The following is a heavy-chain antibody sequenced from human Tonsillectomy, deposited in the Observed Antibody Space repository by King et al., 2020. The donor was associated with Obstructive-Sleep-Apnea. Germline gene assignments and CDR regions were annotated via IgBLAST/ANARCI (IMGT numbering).Heavy chain of an antibody. J-gene: IGHJ5*02. Sequence: QLVQSVAEVKKPGASVKVSCKSSGYTCTNYDINWVRHATGQGLEWMGWMNPNSGNIGYAQKFQGRVIMTRNPSISTAYMELSSLRSDDTAVYYCARRSGLKYSWFDPWGQGTRVTVSS. CDR2: MNPNSGNI. CDR1: GYTCTNYD. V-gene: IGHV1-8*01. CDR3: ARRSGLKYSWFDP. D-gene: IGHD6-25*01.